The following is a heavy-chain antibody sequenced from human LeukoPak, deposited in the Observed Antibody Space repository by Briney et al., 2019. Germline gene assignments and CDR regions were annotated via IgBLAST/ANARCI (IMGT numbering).Heavy chain of an antibody. V-gene: IGHV3-30*18. CDR2: ISYDGSNK. Sequence: GRSLRLSCAASGFAFSVSGMHWVRQAQGKGLEWVAHISYDGSNKYYVDSVKGRFTISRDNSKKTLYLEMNSLRAEDTAAYYCAKVAGYYDSWGAFDIWGQGTMVTVSS. CDR3: AKVAGYYDSWGAFDI. CDR1: GFAFSVSG. D-gene: IGHD3-3*01. J-gene: IGHJ3*02.